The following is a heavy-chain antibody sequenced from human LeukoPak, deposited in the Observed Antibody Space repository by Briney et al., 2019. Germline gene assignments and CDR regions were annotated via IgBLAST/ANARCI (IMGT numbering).Heavy chain of an antibody. V-gene: IGHV3-30-3*01. D-gene: IGHD6-6*01. CDR2: ISYDGSNK. J-gene: IGHJ4*02. CDR3: ASPDDYSSSSRGAFDY. CDR1: GFTFSSYA. Sequence: GRSLRLSCAASGFTFSSYAMHWVRQAPGKGLEWVAVISYDGSNKYYADSVKGRFTISRDNSKNTLYLQMNSLRAEDTAVHYCASPDDYSSSSRGAFDYWGQGTLVTVSS.